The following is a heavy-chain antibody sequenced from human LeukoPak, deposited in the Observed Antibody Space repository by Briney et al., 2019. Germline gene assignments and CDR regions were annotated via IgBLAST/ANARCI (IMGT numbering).Heavy chain of an antibody. D-gene: IGHD2-15*01. Sequence: GGSLRLSCAASGLTFSSYAMNWIRQAPGKGLEWVSTISGGGPRTYYADSVKGRFTTSRDNANNTVYLLMSSLRAEDTAVYYCAKGTCTAKSCYGNAFDMWGQGTKVTVSS. CDR3: AKGTCTAKSCYGNAFDM. CDR2: ISGGGPRT. V-gene: IGHV3-23*01. J-gene: IGHJ3*02. CDR1: GLTFSSYA.